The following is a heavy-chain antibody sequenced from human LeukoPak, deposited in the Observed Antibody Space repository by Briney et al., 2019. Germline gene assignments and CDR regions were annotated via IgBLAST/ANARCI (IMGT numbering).Heavy chain of an antibody. CDR2: IKSKTDGGTT. CDR1: GFTFSNAW. Sequence: GGSLRLSCTASGFTFSNAWMSWVRQAPGKGLEWVGRIKSKTDGGTTDYAAPVKGRFTISRDDSKNTLYLHMNSLKTEDTAVYYCTTRRDSSRAFDIWGQGTMVTVSS. CDR3: TTRRDSSRAFDI. V-gene: IGHV3-15*01. J-gene: IGHJ3*02. D-gene: IGHD3-22*01.